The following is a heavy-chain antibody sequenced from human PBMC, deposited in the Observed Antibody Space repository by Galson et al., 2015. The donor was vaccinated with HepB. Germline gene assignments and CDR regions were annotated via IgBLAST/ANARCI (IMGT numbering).Heavy chain of an antibody. CDR3: ARGGLRAVAGTKGDY. CDR1: GFIVRTSY. CDR2: MSYDGTNK. Sequence: SLRLSCAASGFIVRTSYMSWVRQAPGKGLEWVSVMSYDGTNKYYGGSVKGRFTVSRDTSKNTMFLQMNSLTIDDTAMYYCARGGLRAVAGTKGDYWGQGTLVTVSS. J-gene: IGHJ4*02. D-gene: IGHD6-19*01. V-gene: IGHV3-30*03.